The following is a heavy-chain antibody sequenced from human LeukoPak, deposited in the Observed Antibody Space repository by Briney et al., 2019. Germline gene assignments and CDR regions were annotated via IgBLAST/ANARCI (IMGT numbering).Heavy chain of an antibody. CDR3: ARRSGYDFDY. Sequence: AGRSLRLSCAASGFTFSSYAMSWVRQAPGKGLEWVSAISGSGGSTYYADSVKGRFTISRDNSKNTLYLQMNSLRAEDTAVYYCARRSGYDFDYWGQGTLVTVSS. CDR1: GFTFSSYA. V-gene: IGHV3-23*01. D-gene: IGHD5-12*01. CDR2: ISGSGGST. J-gene: IGHJ4*02.